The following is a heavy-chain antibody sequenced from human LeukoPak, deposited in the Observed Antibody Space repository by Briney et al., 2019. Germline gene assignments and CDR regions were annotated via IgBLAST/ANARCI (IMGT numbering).Heavy chain of an antibody. CDR1: GGSFSGYY. CDR3: ARYYGDLGGYYYYYYGMDV. CDR2: IYYSGST. Sequence: SETLSLTCAVYGGSFSGYYWSWIRQPPGKGLEWIGYIYYSGSTNYSPSLKSRVTISVDTSKNQFSLKLSSVTAADTAVYYCARYYGDLGGYYYYYYGMDVWGQGTTVTVSS. V-gene: IGHV4-59*08. J-gene: IGHJ6*02. D-gene: IGHD4-17*01.